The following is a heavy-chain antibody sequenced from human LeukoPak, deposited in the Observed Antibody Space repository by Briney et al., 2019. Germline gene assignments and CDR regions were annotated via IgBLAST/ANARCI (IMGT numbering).Heavy chain of an antibody. V-gene: IGHV3-13*01. CDR3: IRGGIQVSGIDAFDI. CDR2: IGIAGDT. J-gene: IGHJ3*02. Sequence: GGSLRLSCAASGFTFSSYDMHWVRQAPGRGLEWVSAIGIAGDTYYTEPVKGRFTIYRENAKNSMYLQKNSLKDGDTAVYYCIRGGIQVSGIDAFDIWGQGTMVTVSS. D-gene: IGHD5/OR15-5a*01. CDR1: GFTFSSYD.